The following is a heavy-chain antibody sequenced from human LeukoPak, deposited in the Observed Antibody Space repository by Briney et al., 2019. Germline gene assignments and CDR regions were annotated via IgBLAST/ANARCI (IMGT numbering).Heavy chain of an antibody. V-gene: IGHV3-23*01. CDR1: GFTFSNYP. D-gene: IGHD6-13*01. CDR3: VKDPPYSSSWYFQY. Sequence: GGSLRLSCAASGFTFSNYPMSWVRQAPGKGLEWVSAISGSGGSTYYADSVKGRFTVSRDNSKNTVYLQMSSLRAEDTAVYYCVKDPPYSSSWYFQYWGQGTLVTVSS. J-gene: IGHJ1*01. CDR2: ISGSGGST.